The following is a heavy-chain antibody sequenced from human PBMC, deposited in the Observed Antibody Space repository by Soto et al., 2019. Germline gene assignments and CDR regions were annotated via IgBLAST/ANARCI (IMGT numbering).Heavy chain of an antibody. CDR3: ARGITYDRRSISILVSFDI. D-gene: IGHD3-22*01. CDR1: GGSFSGYY. Sequence: QVQLQQWGAGLLKPSETLSLTCAVHGGSFSGYYWTWIRQPPGERLEWIGEINDSGSTSYNLSLKSRITISADTSKKQFSLRLTSVTSADTALYFCARGITYDRRSISILVSFDIWGQGTMVTVSS. CDR2: INDSGST. J-gene: IGHJ3*02. V-gene: IGHV4-34*01.